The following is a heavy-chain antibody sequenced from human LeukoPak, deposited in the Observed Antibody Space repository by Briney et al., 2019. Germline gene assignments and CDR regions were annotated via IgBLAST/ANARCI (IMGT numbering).Heavy chain of an antibody. CDR1: GYTFPNYG. J-gene: IGHJ4*02. CDR2: ISAYTGHT. CDR3: AGSPAVASTRGDY. V-gene: IGHV1-18*01. D-gene: IGHD6-19*01. Sequence: ASVKVSCKASGYTFPNYGINWVRQAPGQGLEWMGWISAYTGHTDYAQKLQGRVTMTTDTSTTTAYMELRNLRSDDTAIYYCAGSPAVASTRGDYWGQGTLVTVSS.